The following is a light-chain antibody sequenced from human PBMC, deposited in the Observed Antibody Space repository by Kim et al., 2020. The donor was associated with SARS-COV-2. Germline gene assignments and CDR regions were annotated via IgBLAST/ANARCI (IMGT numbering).Light chain of an antibody. Sequence: ELTQPLSVSVALGQTARITCGGNNIVTKNVHWYQQKPGQAPVLVMYRDTNRPSGIPERFSGSNSGNTATLTISRAQAGDEADYYCQVWDSSTWVFGGGTKLTVL. J-gene: IGLJ3*02. V-gene: IGLV3-9*01. CDR1: NIVTKN. CDR3: QVWDSSTWV. CDR2: RDT.